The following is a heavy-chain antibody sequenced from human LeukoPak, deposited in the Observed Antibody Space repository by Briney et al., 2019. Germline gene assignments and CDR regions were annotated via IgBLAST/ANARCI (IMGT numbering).Heavy chain of an antibody. D-gene: IGHD6-6*01. Sequence: PGGSLRLSCAASGFTFSSYSMNWVRQAPGKGLEWVSSISSSSSYIYYADSVKGRFTISRDNAKNSLYLQMNSLRAEDTAVYYCARLSYSSSSAMDYWGQGTLVTVSS. CDR2: ISSSSSYI. V-gene: IGHV3-21*01. J-gene: IGHJ4*02. CDR3: ARLSYSSSSAMDY. CDR1: GFTFSSYS.